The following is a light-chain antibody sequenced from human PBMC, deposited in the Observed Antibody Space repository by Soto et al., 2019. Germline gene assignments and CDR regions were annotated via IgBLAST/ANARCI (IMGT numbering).Light chain of an antibody. CDR2: ATT. J-gene: IGLJ2*01. Sequence: QSVLTQPPSVSGAPGQRVTISCTGSRSNIGVPFDVHWFQQLPGTAPKLLIYATTNRPSGVPDRFSGSKSGTSASLAIAGLQAEDEAHYYCQSYDNTLGGHVTFGGGTKLTVL. V-gene: IGLV1-40*01. CDR3: QSYDNTLGGHVT. CDR1: RSNIGVPFD.